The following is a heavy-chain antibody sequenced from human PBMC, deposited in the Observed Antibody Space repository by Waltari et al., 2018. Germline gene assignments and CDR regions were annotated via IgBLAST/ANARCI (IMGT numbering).Heavy chain of an antibody. CDR3: ARVLVVNDY. Sequence: EVQLVETGGGLIQPGGSLRLSCAASGFTVSSNYMSWVRQAPGKGLEWVSVIYSGGSTYYAESVKGRFTISIDNSKHTLYLQMNSLRAEDTAVYYCARVLVVNDYWGQGTLVTVSS. CDR1: GFTVSSNY. D-gene: IGHD3-22*01. CDR2: IYSGGST. V-gene: IGHV3-53*02. J-gene: IGHJ4*02.